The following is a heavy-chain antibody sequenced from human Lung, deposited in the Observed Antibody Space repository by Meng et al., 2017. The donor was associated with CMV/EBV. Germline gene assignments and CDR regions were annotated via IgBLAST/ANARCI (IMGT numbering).Heavy chain of an antibody. CDR2: IKQDGSQT. CDR1: GFTFSSYW. Sequence: SCAAAGFTFSSYWMSWVRQAPGKGLEWVAYIKQDGSQTSYVDSVQGRFTISRDNAKNSLYLQMDSLRAEDTAVYYCASLYCGADCYLDNWGQGTLVTVSS. CDR3: ASLYCGADCYLDN. D-gene: IGHD2-21*01. J-gene: IGHJ4*02. V-gene: IGHV3-7*01.